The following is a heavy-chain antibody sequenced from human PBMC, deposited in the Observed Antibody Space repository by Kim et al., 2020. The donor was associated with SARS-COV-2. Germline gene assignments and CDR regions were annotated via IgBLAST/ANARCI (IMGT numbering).Heavy chain of an antibody. CDR1: GFTFSSYG. CDR2: IWYDGSNK. Sequence: GGSLRLSCAASGFTFSSYGMHWVRQAPGKGLEWVAVIWYDGSNKYYADSVKGRFTISRDNSKNTLYLQMNSLRAEDTAVYYCATGYCTGGVCSGIDYWGQGTLVTVSS. CDR3: ATGYCTGGVCSGIDY. D-gene: IGHD2-8*02. J-gene: IGHJ4*02. V-gene: IGHV3-33*01.